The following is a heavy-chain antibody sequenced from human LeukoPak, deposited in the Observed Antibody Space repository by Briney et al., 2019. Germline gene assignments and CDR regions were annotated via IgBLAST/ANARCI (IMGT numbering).Heavy chain of an antibody. Sequence: GGSLRLSCAASGFTFSSYAMHWVRQAPGKGLEWVAIISYDGNNKYYADSVKGRFTISRDSSKNTLYLQMNSLRAEDTAVYYCAKDQDYYGSGSYYLHWGQGTLVTVSS. V-gene: IGHV3-30*04. J-gene: IGHJ1*01. D-gene: IGHD3-10*01. CDR2: ISYDGNNK. CDR3: AKDQDYYGSGSYYLH. CDR1: GFTFSSYA.